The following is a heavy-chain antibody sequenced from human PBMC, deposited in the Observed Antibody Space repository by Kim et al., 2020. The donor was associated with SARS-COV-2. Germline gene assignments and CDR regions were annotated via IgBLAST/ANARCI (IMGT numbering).Heavy chain of an antibody. V-gene: IGHV4-34*01. CDR2: INHSGST. CDR3: ARVKYYYYYGMDV. Sequence: SQTLSLTCAVYGGSFSGYYWSWIRQPPGKGLEWIGEINHSGSTNYNPSLKSRVTISVDTSKNQFSLKLSSVTAADTAVYYCARVKYYYYYGMDVWGQGTTVTVSS. J-gene: IGHJ6*02. CDR1: GGSFSGYY.